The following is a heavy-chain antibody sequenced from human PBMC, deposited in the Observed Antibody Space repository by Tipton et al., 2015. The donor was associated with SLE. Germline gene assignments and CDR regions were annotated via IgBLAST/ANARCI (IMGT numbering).Heavy chain of an antibody. V-gene: IGHV4-39*07. J-gene: IGHJ3*02. CDR1: GGSISSSSYY. CDR2: INHSGST. Sequence: TLSLTCTVSGGSISSSSYYWGWIRQPPGKGLEWIGEINHSGSTNYNPSLKSRVTISVDTSKNQFSLKLSSVTAADTAVYYCAREGERAFDIWGQGTMVTVSS. CDR3: AREGERAFDI.